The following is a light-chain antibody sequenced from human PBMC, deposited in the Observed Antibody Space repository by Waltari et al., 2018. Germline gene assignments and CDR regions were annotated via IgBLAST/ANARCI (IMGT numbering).Light chain of an antibody. Sequence: DLLMTQSPSSLSASVGDRINITCRAGQSISIFLNSYHQKPGKAPKLLISDASTLQSGVPSRFSGSGSGTDFTLTIISLQPDDFGNYYCQQSYKLPPTFGLGTKVEI. CDR1: QSISIF. CDR3: QQSYKLPPT. V-gene: IGKV1-39*01. CDR2: DAS. J-gene: IGKJ1*01.